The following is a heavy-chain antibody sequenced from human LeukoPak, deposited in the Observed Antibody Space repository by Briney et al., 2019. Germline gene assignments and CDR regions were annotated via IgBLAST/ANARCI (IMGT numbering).Heavy chain of an antibody. CDR1: GGSISSYY. J-gene: IGHJ6*02. CDR2: IYYSGST. V-gene: IGHV4-59*08. Sequence: SETLSLTCTVSGGSISSYYWSWIRQPPGKGLEWIGYIYYSGSTNYNPSLKSRVTISVDTSKNQFSLKLSSATAADTAVYYCARRSVYYGMDVWGQGTTVTVSS. CDR3: ARRSVYYGMDV.